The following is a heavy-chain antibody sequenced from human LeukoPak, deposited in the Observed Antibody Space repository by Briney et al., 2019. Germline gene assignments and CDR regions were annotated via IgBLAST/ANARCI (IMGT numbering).Heavy chain of an antibody. V-gene: IGHV3-30*02. CDR2: IQYDGSIK. D-gene: IGHD3-22*01. CDR3: AKDGDSSGYDLSY. J-gene: IGHJ4*02. Sequence: PGGSLRLSCAASRFTFSSYGMHWVRQAPGKGLEWLAFIQYDGSIKLYADSVKGRFTISRDNSKNTLYLQMNRLRAEDTAVYFCAKDGDSSGYDLSYWGQGTLVTVSS. CDR1: RFTFSSYG.